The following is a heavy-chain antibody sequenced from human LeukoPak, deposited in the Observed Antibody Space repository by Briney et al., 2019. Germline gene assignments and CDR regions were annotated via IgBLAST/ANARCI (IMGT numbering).Heavy chain of an antibody. CDR2: INSDGSST. D-gene: IGHD1-1*01. CDR3: AKDFVRYNIQFDY. Sequence: GGSLRLSCAASGFIFSSYWMHWVRQAPGKGLVWVSRINSDGSSTSYADSVKGRFTISRDNAKNTLYLQMNSLRAEDTALYYCAKDFVRYNIQFDYWGQGALVTVSS. CDR1: GFIFSSYW. V-gene: IGHV3-74*01. J-gene: IGHJ4*02.